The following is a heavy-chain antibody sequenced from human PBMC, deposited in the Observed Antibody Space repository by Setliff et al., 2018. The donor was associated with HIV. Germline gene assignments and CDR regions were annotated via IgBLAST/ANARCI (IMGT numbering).Heavy chain of an antibody. D-gene: IGHD2-2*01. V-gene: IGHV3-7*03. CDR1: GFTFSDYW. CDR2: IKQDGSEK. J-gene: IGHJ6*03. CDR3: ARGRRVSSNYYYYYYMDV. Sequence: GSLRLSCAASGFTFSDYWMTWVRQAPGKGLEWVANIKQDGSEKYCVDSVKGRFTISRDNAKNSLYLQMNSLGAEDTAVYYCARGRRVSSNYYYYYYMDVWGKGTTVTVSS.